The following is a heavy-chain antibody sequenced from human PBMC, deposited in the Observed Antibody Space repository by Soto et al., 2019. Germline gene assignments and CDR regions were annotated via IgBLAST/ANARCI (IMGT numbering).Heavy chain of an antibody. CDR3: ARVELTDAFDI. D-gene: IGHD1-26*01. Sequence: GGSLRLSCAASGFTFSSYSMNWVRQAPGKGLEWVSYISSSSSTIYYADSVKGRFTISRDNAKNSLYLQMNSLRAEDTAVYYCARVELTDAFDIWGQGTMVTVSS. J-gene: IGHJ3*02. V-gene: IGHV3-48*01. CDR1: GFTFSSYS. CDR2: ISSSSSTI.